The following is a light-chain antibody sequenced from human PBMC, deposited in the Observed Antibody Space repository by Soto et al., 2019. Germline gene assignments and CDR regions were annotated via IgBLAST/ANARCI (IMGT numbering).Light chain of an antibody. Sequence: DIQMTQSPSTLSSSVGDRVTISCRASQSSSSWLAWYQQKPGKAPNLLIYNAVTLETGVLSRFSGSGSGTEFTLTITSLQEDDFATYYCQQYNSNSPWTFGQGTRVDIK. V-gene: IGKV1-5*03. CDR2: NAV. CDR3: QQYNSNSPWT. J-gene: IGKJ1*01. CDR1: QSSSSW.